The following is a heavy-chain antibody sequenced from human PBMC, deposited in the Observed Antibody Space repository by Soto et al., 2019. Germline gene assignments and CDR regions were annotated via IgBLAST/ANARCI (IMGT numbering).Heavy chain of an antibody. CDR1: GFTFNNYW. J-gene: IGHJ4*02. Sequence: EVQLVESGGGLVQPGGSLRLSCAASGFTFNNYWMHWVRQAPGKGLVWVSRINIEGSTTDYADSVRGRFAISRDNAKNTLYLQINSRRDEDTAVYYCTRDRGGNFYGGFDYWGRGTLVTVSP. V-gene: IGHV3-74*01. D-gene: IGHD1-26*01. CDR3: TRDRGGNFYGGFDY. CDR2: INIEGSTT.